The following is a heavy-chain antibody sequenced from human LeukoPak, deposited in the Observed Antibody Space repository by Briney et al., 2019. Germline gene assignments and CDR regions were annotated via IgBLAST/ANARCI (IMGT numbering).Heavy chain of an antibody. J-gene: IGHJ5*02. CDR1: GGTFSGYY. Sequence: SETLSLTCAVYGGTFSGYYWSWIRQPPGKRLEWVGESNDSGGTNYNPSLKSRVTISVDRSKNEFSLKLTSMTAADTAVYYCARGVDCGSSSCLNWFDPWGQGTLVTVSS. CDR3: ARGVDCGSSSCLNWFDP. D-gene: IGHD2-2*01. V-gene: IGHV4-34*01. CDR2: SNDSGGT.